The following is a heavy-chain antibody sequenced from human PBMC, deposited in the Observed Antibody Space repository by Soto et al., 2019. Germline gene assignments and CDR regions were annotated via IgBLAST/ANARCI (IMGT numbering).Heavy chain of an antibody. CDR2: ISYDGSNK. J-gene: IGHJ4*02. CDR1: GFTFSSYG. Sequence: QVQLVESGGGVVQPGRSLRLSCAASGFTFSSYGMHWVRQAPGKGLEWVAVISYDGSNKYYADSVKGRFTISRDNSKNTLYLHMNSPRAEDTAVYYCAKDRGSGEGFDYWGQGTLVTVSS. D-gene: IGHD3-10*01. V-gene: IGHV3-30*18. CDR3: AKDRGSGEGFDY.